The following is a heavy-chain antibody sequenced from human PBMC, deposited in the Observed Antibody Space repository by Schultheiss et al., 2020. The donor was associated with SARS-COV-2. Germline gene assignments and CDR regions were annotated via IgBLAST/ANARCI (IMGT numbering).Heavy chain of an antibody. CDR1: GYTFTSYY. V-gene: IGHV1-2*06. J-gene: IGHJ3*02. D-gene: IGHD7-27*01. CDR2: INPNSGGT. CDR3: ARVNWGPEGAFDI. Sequence: GESLKISCKASGYTFTSYYMHWVRQAPGQGLEWMGRINPNSGGTNYAQKFQGRVTMTRDTSISTAYMELSSLRSDDTAVYYCARVNWGPEGAFDIWGQGTMVTVSS.